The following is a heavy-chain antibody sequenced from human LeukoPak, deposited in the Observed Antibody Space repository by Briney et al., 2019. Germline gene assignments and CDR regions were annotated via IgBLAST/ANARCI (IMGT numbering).Heavy chain of an antibody. Sequence: PSETLSLTCTVSGGSISSGGYYWSWIRQHPGKGLEWIGYIYYSGSTYYNPSLKSRVTISVDTSKNQFSLKLSSVTAADTAVYYCARDRYGSGSYYDGYWGQGTLVTVSS. CDR3: ARDRYGSGSYYDGY. CDR2: IYYSGST. J-gene: IGHJ4*02. CDR1: GGSISSGGYY. D-gene: IGHD3-10*01. V-gene: IGHV4-31*03.